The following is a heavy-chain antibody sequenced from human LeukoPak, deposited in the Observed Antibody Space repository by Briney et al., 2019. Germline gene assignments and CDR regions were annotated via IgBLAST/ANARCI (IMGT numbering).Heavy chain of an antibody. CDR1: GGSFSGYY. V-gene: IGHV4-34*01. Sequence: SETLSLTCAVYGGSFSGYYWSWIRQPPGKGLEWIGYIYHSGSTYYNPSLKSRVTISVDRSKNQFSLKLSSVTAADTAVYYCAREGGGYDSAYFDYWGQGTLVTVSS. D-gene: IGHD5-12*01. CDR2: IYHSGST. J-gene: IGHJ4*02. CDR3: AREGGGYDSAYFDY.